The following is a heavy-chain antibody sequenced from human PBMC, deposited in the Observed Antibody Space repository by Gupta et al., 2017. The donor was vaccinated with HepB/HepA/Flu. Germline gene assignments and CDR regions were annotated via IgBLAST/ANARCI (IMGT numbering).Heavy chain of an antibody. V-gene: IGHV3-7*01. Sequence: EVQLVESGGDLVQPGGSLRLSCVASGLPFSRFLMSWVRQTPGKGLEWVATIKKDGSEKYYVDSVKGRFTISRDNAKNSLYLQMNSLRAEDTAVYYCAVESPDAFDIWGQGTMVTVSS. CDR2: IKKDGSEK. CDR3: AVESPDAFDI. CDR1: GLPFSRFL. D-gene: IGHD3-3*01. J-gene: IGHJ3*02.